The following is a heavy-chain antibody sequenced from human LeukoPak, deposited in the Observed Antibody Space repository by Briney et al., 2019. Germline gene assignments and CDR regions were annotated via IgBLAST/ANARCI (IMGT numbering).Heavy chain of an antibody. V-gene: IGHV3-21*01. J-gene: IGHJ4*02. Sequence: PGGSLRLSCAASGFTFSTYSMHWVRQAPGKGLEWVSSIRSGSTYINYADSVKGRFTISRDDAKNSLYLQMNSLRAEDTAVYYRARDGIFDYWGQGTLVTVSS. CDR1: GFTFSTYS. CDR3: ARDGIFDY. CDR2: IRSGSTYI.